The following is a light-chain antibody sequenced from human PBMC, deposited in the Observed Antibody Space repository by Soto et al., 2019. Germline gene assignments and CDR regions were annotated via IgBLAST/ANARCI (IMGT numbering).Light chain of an antibody. V-gene: IGKV3-11*01. CDR3: QHHSTWLT. CDR1: QSVGTY. CDR2: DAS. J-gene: IGKJ4*01. Sequence: EIVLTQSPATLSLSPGERATLSCRASQSVGTYLAWYQQKPGQAPRLLIYDASNRATGIPARFSGSGSGTDFTLTISSLEPEDFAVYYCQHHSTWLTFGGGTKVEIK.